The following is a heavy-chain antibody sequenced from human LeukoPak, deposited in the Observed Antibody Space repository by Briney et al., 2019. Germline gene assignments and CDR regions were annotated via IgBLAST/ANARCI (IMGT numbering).Heavy chain of an antibody. CDR2: IKEDGSQK. V-gene: IGHV3-7*03. CDR3: ARDRGYLQFDY. D-gene: IGHD3-10*01. Sequence: PGGSLRLSCAASGFTFSSYAMSWVRQAPGKGLEWVANIKEDGSQKYYVDSVKGRFTISRDNAKNSLYLQMNSLRAEDTAVYYCARDRGYLQFDYWGQGTLVTVSS. CDR1: GFTFSSYA. J-gene: IGHJ4*02.